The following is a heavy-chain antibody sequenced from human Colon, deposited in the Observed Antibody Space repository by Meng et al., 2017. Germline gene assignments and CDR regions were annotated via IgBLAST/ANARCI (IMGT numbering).Heavy chain of an antibody. Sequence: GESLKISCAASGFTFSNYWMHWVRQAPGKGLEWVSHISTDGTRITYADSVKGRFTISRDNAKNTLYLQMNSLRAEDTAVYYCARSADYWGQGTLVPVSS. CDR1: GFTFSNYW. V-gene: IGHV3-74*01. CDR2: ISTDGTRI. CDR3: ARSADY. J-gene: IGHJ4*02.